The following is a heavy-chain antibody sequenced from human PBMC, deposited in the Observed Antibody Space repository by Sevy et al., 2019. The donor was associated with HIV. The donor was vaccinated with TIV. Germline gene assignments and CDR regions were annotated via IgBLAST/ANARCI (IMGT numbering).Heavy chain of an antibody. CDR3: VRDHHLRGRHWFDS. CDR2: MQYGGNT. Sequence: WETLSLTCTASGGSLVSPTFYWGWVRQPPEERLEWIAAMQYGGNTYYNPSLKDRLAMSIDTSKNQFSLNLTSVTAADAAVYHCVRDHHLRGRHWFDSWGQGALVTVSS. D-gene: IGHD3-16*01. V-gene: IGHV4-39*02. J-gene: IGHJ5*01. CDR1: GGSLVSPTFY.